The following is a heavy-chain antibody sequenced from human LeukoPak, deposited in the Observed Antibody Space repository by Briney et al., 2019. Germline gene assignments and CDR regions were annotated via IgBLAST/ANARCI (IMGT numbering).Heavy chain of an antibody. CDR3: VRGGCRSTGCYDY. CDR2: IWYGGSEK. D-gene: IGHD2-2*01. Sequence: PGRSLRLSCAASGFTFSSYGMHWVRQAPGKGLVWLAVIWYGGSEKYYADSVRGRVTISRDNSKNTLYLQMSSLRVEDTALYYCVRGGCRSTGCYDYWGQGTLVTVSS. V-gene: IGHV3-33*01. CDR1: GFTFSSYG. J-gene: IGHJ4*02.